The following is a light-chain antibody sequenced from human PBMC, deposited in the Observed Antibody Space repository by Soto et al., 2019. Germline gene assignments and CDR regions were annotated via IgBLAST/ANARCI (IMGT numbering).Light chain of an antibody. J-gene: IGKJ1*01. CDR1: QGIRND. Sequence: AIQMTQSPSSLSASVGERVTITCRASQGIRNDLGWYQQKPGKAPKLLIYAASSLQSGVPSRFSGSGSGTDFTLTISSLQPEDFATYYCLQDYNYLTWTFGQGTKVEIK. CDR2: AAS. CDR3: LQDYNYLTWT. V-gene: IGKV1-6*01.